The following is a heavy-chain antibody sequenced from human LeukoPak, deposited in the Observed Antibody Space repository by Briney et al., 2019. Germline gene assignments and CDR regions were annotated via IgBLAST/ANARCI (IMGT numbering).Heavy chain of an antibody. D-gene: IGHD4-17*01. V-gene: IGHV4-34*01. J-gene: IGHJ6*03. CDR1: GGSFSGYY. CDR3: ARQRIDYGDYYYYYYMDV. Sequence: KSSETLSLTCAVYGGSFSGYYWSWIRQPPGKGLEWIGEINHSGSTNYNPSLKSRVTISVDTSKNQFSLKLSSVTAADTAVYYCARQRIDYGDYYYYYYMDVWGKGTTVTISS. CDR2: INHSGST.